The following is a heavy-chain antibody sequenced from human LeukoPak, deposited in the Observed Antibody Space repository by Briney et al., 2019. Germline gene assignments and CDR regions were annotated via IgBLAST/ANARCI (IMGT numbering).Heavy chain of an antibody. V-gene: IGHV3-23*01. Sequence: GGSLRLSCAASGFTFSSYAMSWVRQTPGKGLEWVSAISGSGGSTYYADSVKGRFTISRDNSKNTLYLQMNSLRAEDTAVYYCAKDLRGSYSSGWTGFNNWFDPWGQGTLVTVSS. J-gene: IGHJ5*02. CDR1: GFTFSSYA. CDR3: AKDLRGSYSSGWTGFNNWFDP. CDR2: ISGSGGST. D-gene: IGHD6-19*01.